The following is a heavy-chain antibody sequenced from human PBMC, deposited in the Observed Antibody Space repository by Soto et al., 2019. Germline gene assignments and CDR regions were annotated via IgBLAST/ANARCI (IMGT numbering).Heavy chain of an antibody. V-gene: IGHV6-1*01. J-gene: IGHJ5*02. D-gene: IGHD2-15*01. Sequence: TLSLTCAISGDSVSSNSAAWNWIRQSPSRGLEWLGRTYYRSKWYKEYAASVRSRITINPDTSKNQFSLQLNSVSPEDTAVYYCARTVGWLDPWGQGTLVTVSS. CDR3: ARTVGWLDP. CDR2: TYYRSKWYK. CDR1: GDSVSSNSAA.